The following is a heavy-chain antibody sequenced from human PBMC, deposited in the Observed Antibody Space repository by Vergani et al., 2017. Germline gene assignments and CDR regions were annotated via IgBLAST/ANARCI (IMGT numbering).Heavy chain of an antibody. J-gene: IGHJ1*01. D-gene: IGHD3-22*01. CDR2: INHSGST. CDR1: GGSFSGYY. Sequence: QVQLQQWGAGLLKPSETLSLTCAVYGGSFSGYYWSWIRQPPGKGLEWIGEINHSGSTNYNPSLKSRVTISVDTSKNQFSLKLSSVTAADTAVYYCTTDLGYYDSSGYYYVNWAEYFQHWGQGTLVTVSS. V-gene: IGHV4-34*01. CDR3: TTDLGYYDSSGYYYVNWAEYFQH.